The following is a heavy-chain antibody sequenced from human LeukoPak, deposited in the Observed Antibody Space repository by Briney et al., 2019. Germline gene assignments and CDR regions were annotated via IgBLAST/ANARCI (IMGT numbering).Heavy chain of an antibody. CDR3: ARVRRQQEIYYFDY. CDR2: IYTSGST. CDR1: GFTFGDYA. J-gene: IGHJ4*02. V-gene: IGHV4-4*07. Sequence: TGGSLRLSCTASGFTFGDYAMSWIRQPAGKGLEWIGRIYTSGSTNYNPSLKSRVTMSVDTSKNQFSLKLSSVTAADTAVYYCARVRRQQEIYYFDYWGQGTLVTVSS. D-gene: IGHD6-13*01.